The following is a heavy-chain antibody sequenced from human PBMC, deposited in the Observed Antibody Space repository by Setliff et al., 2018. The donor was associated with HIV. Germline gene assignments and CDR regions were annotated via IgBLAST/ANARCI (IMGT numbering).Heavy chain of an antibody. Sequence: TSETLSLTCTVSGGSISSYYWSWIRQPPGKGLEWIGYIYYSGSTNYNPSLKSRVTISVDMSKNQFSLKLNSVTAADQAVYHCARGDTYYHDRSGYVKSAFDAFDIWGRGTMVTVSS. CDR1: GGSISSYY. V-gene: IGHV4-59*08. CDR2: IYYSGST. D-gene: IGHD3-22*01. CDR3: ARGDTYYHDRSGYVKSAFDAFDI. J-gene: IGHJ3*02.